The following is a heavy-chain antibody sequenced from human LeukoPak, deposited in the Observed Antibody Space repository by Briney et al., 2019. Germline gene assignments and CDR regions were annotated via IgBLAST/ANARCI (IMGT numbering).Heavy chain of an antibody. CDR1: GYTFTSYG. D-gene: IGHD1-26*01. J-gene: IGHJ3*02. V-gene: IGHV1-18*01. CDR3: ARDVGSYGGSYSDVFDI. Sequence: ASVKVSCKASGYTFTSYGISWVRQAPGQGLEWMGWISAYNGNTKYAQKLQGRVTMTTDTSTSTAYMELRSLRSDDTAVYYCARDVGSYGGSYSDVFDIWGQGTMVSVSS. CDR2: ISAYNGNT.